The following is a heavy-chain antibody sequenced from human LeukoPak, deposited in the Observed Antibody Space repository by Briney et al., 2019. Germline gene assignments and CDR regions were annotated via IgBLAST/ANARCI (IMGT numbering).Heavy chain of an antibody. Sequence: GGSLRLSCAAAGFTFSSYEMHWVRQAPGKGLEYVSAISSNGDSTYYANFVKGRFIISRDNSKNTLYLQMGSLRPEDMAVYYCARDRPGDVWGEGTTVTVSS. J-gene: IGHJ6*04. V-gene: IGHV3-64*01. CDR1: GFTFSSYE. CDR3: ARDRPGDV. CDR2: ISSNGDST.